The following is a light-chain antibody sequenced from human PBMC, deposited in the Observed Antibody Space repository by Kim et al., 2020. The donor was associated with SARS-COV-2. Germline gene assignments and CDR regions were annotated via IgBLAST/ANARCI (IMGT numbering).Light chain of an antibody. CDR2: RND. J-gene: IGLJ1*01. Sequence: VLTQPPSASGTPGQRVTISCSGSISNIGSHSVYWYQQFPGTAPKLLIYRNDQRPSGVPDRFSGSKSGTSASLAISGLRSADEADYYCAARDDTLSGFLFGGGTKVTVL. V-gene: IGLV1-47*01. CDR1: ISNIGSHS. CDR3: AARDDTLSGFL.